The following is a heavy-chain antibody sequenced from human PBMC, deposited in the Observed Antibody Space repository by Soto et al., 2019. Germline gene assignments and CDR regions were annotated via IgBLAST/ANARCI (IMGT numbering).Heavy chain of an antibody. CDR1: GGSIISGGYY. D-gene: IGHD3-10*01. Sequence: QVQLQESGPGLVKPSQTLSLTCPVSGGSIISGGYYWSCIRQHPVKGLEWIVYIFYSGITYYNPSLKILLTISVYTSKTQFSLTLISVTAAYPAVYDCARGVTLVRGVIHTPYFDYWGQGTLVTVSS. CDR2: IFYSGIT. J-gene: IGHJ4*02. CDR3: ARGVTLVRGVIHTPYFDY. V-gene: IGHV4-31*01.